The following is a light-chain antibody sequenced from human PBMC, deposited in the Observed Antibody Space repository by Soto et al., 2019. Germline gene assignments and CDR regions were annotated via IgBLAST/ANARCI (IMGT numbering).Light chain of an antibody. Sequence: EVVLTQPPATLSVSPGETATLSCRASQSVSSSYLAWYQQKPGQAPRLLIYGASSRATGIPDRFSGSGSGTDFTLTISRLEPEDFAVYYCQQYGSSPWTFGQGTKVDI. CDR2: GAS. CDR3: QQYGSSPWT. CDR1: QSVSSSY. V-gene: IGKV3-20*01. J-gene: IGKJ1*01.